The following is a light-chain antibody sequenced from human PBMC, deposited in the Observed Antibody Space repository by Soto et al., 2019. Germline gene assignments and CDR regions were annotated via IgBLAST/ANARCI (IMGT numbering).Light chain of an antibody. Sequence: EKVMTQSPATLSVSPGERATLSCRASQNVKTRLAWYQQKPGQAPRLLIYDAFTRATGIPARFSGSASGTDFTLTISSRQSEDFAVYYCQQYDEWPLTFGGGTKVEIK. CDR1: QNVKTR. CDR3: QQYDEWPLT. V-gene: IGKV3-15*01. CDR2: DAF. J-gene: IGKJ4*01.